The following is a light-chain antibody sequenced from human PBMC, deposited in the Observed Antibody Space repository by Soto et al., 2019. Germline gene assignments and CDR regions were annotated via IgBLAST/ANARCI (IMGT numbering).Light chain of an antibody. J-gene: IGKJ2*01. CDR2: GSS. CDR1: QTVTSDY. Sequence: EVVLTQSPGTLSLSPGDRATLSCRASQTVTSDYLAWYQQKPGQAPRLLIYGSSNRASGIPDRFSGSGSGTDFTLTITSLEPEDFAVYHCQRFGSSLYTFGQGTKLQIK. V-gene: IGKV3-20*01. CDR3: QRFGSSLYT.